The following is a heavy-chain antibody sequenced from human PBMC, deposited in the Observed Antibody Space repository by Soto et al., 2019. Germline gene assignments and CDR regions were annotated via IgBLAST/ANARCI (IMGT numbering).Heavy chain of an antibody. D-gene: IGHD3-10*01. V-gene: IGHV4-30-2*01. J-gene: IGHJ4*02. Sequence: SETLSLTCAVSGGSISSGGYSWSWIRQPPGKGLEWIGYIYHSGSTYYNPSLKSRVTISVDRSKNQFSLKLSSVTAADTAVYYCARNVWFGESERYFDYWGQGTLVTVSS. CDR2: IYHSGST. CDR3: ARNVWFGESERYFDY. CDR1: GGSISSGGYS.